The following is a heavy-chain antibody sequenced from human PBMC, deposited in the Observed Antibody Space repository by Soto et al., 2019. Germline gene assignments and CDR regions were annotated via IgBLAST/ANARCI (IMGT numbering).Heavy chain of an antibody. CDR2: IYYSGST. V-gene: IGHV4-39*07. Sequence: PSETLSLTCPVSGGSLSSSSYYWGWIRQPPGKGLEWIGSIYYSGSTYYNPSLKSRVTISVDTSKNQFSLKLSSVTAADTAVYYCARGRATNYCSSTSCYRDYRPYNWFDPWGQGTLVTVSS. CDR1: GGSLSSSSYY. J-gene: IGHJ5*02. D-gene: IGHD2-2*01. CDR3: ARGRATNYCSSTSCYRDYRPYNWFDP.